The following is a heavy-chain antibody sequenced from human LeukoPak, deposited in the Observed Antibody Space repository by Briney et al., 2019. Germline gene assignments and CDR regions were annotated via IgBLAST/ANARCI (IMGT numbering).Heavy chain of an antibody. J-gene: IGHJ4*02. D-gene: IGHD6-13*01. CDR2: INHSGST. Sequence: SETLSLTCAVYGGSFSGYYWSWLRQPPGKGVEWVGEINHSGSTNYNPSLKSRVTISVDTSKNQFSLKLSSVTAADTAVYYCARGPGIAAAGNLDYWGQGTLVTVSS. V-gene: IGHV4-34*01. CDR1: GGSFSGYY. CDR3: ARGPGIAAAGNLDY.